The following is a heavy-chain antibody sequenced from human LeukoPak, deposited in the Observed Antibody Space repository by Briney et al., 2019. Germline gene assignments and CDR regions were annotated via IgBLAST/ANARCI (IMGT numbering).Heavy chain of an antibody. J-gene: IGHJ5*02. CDR1: GYTFTGYY. CDR2: INPNIGGT. V-gene: IGHV1-2*02. Sequence: ASVKVSCRASGYTFTGYYMHWVRQTPGQGLEWMGWINPNIGGTNYAQKFQGRVTMTRDTSISTAYVDLSSLTSDDTAVYYCARSNYGGQGAGDNWFDPWGQGTLVTVSS. D-gene: IGHD4/OR15-4a*01. CDR3: ARSNYGGQGAGDNWFDP.